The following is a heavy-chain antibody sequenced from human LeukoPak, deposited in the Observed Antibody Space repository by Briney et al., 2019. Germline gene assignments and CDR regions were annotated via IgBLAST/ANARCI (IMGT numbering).Heavy chain of an antibody. CDR3: VRDTYDSSGYYSHRGYYGMDV. CDR2: INHSGST. J-gene: IGHJ6*02. Sequence: SETLSLTCAVYGGSFSGYYWSWIRQPPGKGLEWIGEINHSGSTNYNPSLKSRVTISVDTSKNQFSLKLSSVTAADTAVYYCVRDTYDSSGYYSHRGYYGMDVWGQGTTVTVSS. V-gene: IGHV4-34*01. CDR1: GGSFSGYY. D-gene: IGHD3-22*01.